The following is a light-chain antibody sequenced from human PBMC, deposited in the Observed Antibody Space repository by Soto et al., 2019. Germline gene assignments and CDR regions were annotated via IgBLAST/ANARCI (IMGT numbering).Light chain of an antibody. Sequence: EIVLTQSPAALSLSPGGRATLSCRASQSINIYLAWYQQKLGQAPRLLIYDAPIRATGIPARFSGSGSGTDFTLTISSLEPEDFGVYYCQQRYSWPLTFGGGTKVEIK. CDR3: QQRYSWPLT. CDR2: DAP. J-gene: IGKJ4*01. V-gene: IGKV3-11*01. CDR1: QSINIY.